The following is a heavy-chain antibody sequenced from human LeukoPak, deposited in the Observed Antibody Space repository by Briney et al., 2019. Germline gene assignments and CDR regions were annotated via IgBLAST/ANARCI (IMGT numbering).Heavy chain of an antibody. V-gene: IGHV4-34*01. D-gene: IGHD3-16*02. CDR1: GGSFSGYY. CDR3: ARYDYVWGSYRPGPFDY. CDR2: INHSGST. Sequence: SETLSLTCAVYGGSFSGYYWSWIRQPPGKGLEWIGEINHSGSTNYNPSLKSRVTISVDTSKNQFSLKLSSVTAADTAVYYCARYDYVWGSYRPGPFDYWGQGTLVTVSS. J-gene: IGHJ4*02.